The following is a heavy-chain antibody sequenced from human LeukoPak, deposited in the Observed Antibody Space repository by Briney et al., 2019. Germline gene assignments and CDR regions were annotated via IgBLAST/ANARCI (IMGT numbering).Heavy chain of an antibody. CDR1: GGSFSGYY. V-gene: IGHV4-34*01. D-gene: IGHD4-4*01. CDR3: ARGQGNYVYYYYGMDV. CDR2: INHSGST. J-gene: IGHJ6*02. Sequence: PSETLPLTCAVYGGSFSGYYWSWIRQPPGKELGWIGEINHSGSTNYNPSLKSRVTISVDTSKNQFSLKLSSVTAADTAVYYCARGQGNYVYYYYGMDVWGQGTTVTVSS.